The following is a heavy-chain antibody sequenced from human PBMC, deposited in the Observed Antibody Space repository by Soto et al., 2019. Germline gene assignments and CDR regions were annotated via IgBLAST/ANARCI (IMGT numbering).Heavy chain of an antibody. CDR3: AKDQAYILTRYYFGAFDI. D-gene: IGHD3-9*01. Sequence: EVQLLESGGGLVQPGGSLRLSCAASGFTFSSYAMSWVRQAPGKGLEWVSAISGSGGSTYYADSVMGRFTISRDNSKNTLYLQMNSLRAEDTAVYYCAKDQAYILTRYYFGAFDIWGQGTMVTVSS. V-gene: IGHV3-23*01. J-gene: IGHJ3*02. CDR2: ISGSGGST. CDR1: GFTFSSYA.